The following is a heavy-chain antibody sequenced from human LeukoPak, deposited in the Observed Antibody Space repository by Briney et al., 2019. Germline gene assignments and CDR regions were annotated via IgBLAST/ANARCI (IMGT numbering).Heavy chain of an antibody. V-gene: IGHV4-59*01. CDR2: IYYSGNT. CDR3: ARGGAARPDY. CDR1: GDSISGYY. Sequence: SETLSLTCTVSGDSISGYYWSWIRQPPGKGLEWIGYIYYSGNTNYNPSLKSRVTISVDTSKGQFSLKLSSVTAADTAVYYCARGGAARPDYWGQGTLVTVSS. D-gene: IGHD6-6*01. J-gene: IGHJ4*02.